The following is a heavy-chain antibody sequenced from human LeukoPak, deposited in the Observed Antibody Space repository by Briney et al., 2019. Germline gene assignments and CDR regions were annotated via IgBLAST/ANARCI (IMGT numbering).Heavy chain of an antibody. CDR2: MNSDGSSI. V-gene: IGHV3-74*01. D-gene: IGHD6-13*01. J-gene: IGHJ4*02. Sequence: QTGGSLRLSCAASGFTFSSYWMHWVRHAPGKGLVWVSRMNSDGSSISYADSVKGRFTISRDNAKNTLYLQMNSLRAEDTAVYYCARVSSSWAYFEGWGQGTLVTVSS. CDR1: GFTFSSYW. CDR3: ARVSSSWAYFEG.